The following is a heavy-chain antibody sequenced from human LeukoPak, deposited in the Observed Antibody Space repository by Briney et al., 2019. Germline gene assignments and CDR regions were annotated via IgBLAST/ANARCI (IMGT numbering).Heavy chain of an antibody. CDR1: GFTFTSYA. CDR3: AKYCSGGNCYSGLY. D-gene: IGHD2-15*01. V-gene: IGHV3-23*01. Sequence: PGGSLRLSCAASGFTFTSYAMSWVRQAPGKGLEWVSVISGSGGSTYYADSVKGRFTISRDNSKNTLYLQMNSLRAEDTAVYYCAKYCSGGNCYSGLYWGQGTLVTVSS. J-gene: IGHJ4*02. CDR2: ISGSGGST.